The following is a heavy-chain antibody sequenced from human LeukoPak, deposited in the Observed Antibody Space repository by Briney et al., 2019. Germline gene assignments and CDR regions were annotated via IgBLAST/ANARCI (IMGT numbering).Heavy chain of an antibody. D-gene: IGHD3-9*01. CDR1: GFTFSSYD. V-gene: IGHV3-30*03. CDR2: ISYDGSNK. Sequence: PGGSLRLSCAASGFTFSSYDMHWVRQAPGKGLEWVAVISYDGSNKYYADSVKGRFTISRDTSKNTLYLQMNTLRSEDTAVYYCARDNDLTGYYGLDYWGQGTLVTVSS. J-gene: IGHJ4*02. CDR3: ARDNDLTGYYGLDY.